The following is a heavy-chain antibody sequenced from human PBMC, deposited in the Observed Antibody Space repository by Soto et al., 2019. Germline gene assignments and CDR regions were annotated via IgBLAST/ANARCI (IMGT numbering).Heavy chain of an antibody. CDR2: IYHSGST. Sequence: QVQLQESGPGLVKPSGTLSLTCAVSGGSISSSNWWSWVRQPPGKGLEWIGEIYHSGSTNYNPSPQGRVTKAVDKSKTQFALKLSSVTAADTGVYYCGRVRGSYYSGMDVWGQGITVTVSS. CDR1: GGSISSSNW. J-gene: IGHJ6*02. V-gene: IGHV4-4*02. D-gene: IGHD1-26*01. CDR3: GRVRGSYYSGMDV.